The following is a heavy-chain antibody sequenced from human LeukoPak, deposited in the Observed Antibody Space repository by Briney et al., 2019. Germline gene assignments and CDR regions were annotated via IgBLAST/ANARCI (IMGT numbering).Heavy chain of an antibody. V-gene: IGHV7-4-1*01. CDR2: INTNTGNP. D-gene: IGHD6-19*01. CDR3: ARSGGYSSGWYGYYYYGMDV. Sequence: ASVKVSCTASGYTFTSYAMNWVRQAPGQGLEWMGWINTNTGNPTYAQGFTGRFVFSLDTSVSTAYLQICSLKAEDTAVYYCARSGGYSSGWYGYYYYGMDVWGQGTTVTVSS. J-gene: IGHJ6*02. CDR1: GYTFTSYA.